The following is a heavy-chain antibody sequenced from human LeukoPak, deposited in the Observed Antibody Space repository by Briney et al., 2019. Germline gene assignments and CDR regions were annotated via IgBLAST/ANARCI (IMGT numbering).Heavy chain of an antibody. CDR3: AKSQGIAAAGTLGH. Sequence: ASVKVSCKAPGGTFSSYAISWVRQAPGQGLEWMGRIIPILGIANYAQKFQGRVTITADKSTSTAYMELSSLRSEDTAVYYCAKSQGIAAAGTLGHWGQGTLVTVSS. CDR1: GGTFSSYA. V-gene: IGHV1-69*04. D-gene: IGHD6-13*01. J-gene: IGHJ4*02. CDR2: IIPILGIA.